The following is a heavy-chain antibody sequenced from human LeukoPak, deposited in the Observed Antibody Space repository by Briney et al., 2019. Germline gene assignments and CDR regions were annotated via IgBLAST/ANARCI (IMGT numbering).Heavy chain of an antibody. D-gene: IGHD6-13*01. CDR1: GGTFSSYA. J-gene: IGHJ6*03. CDR2: IIPIFGTA. Sequence: SVKVSCKASGGTFSSYAISWVRQAPGQGLEWVGGIIPIFGTANYAQKFQGRVTITTDESTSTAYMELSSLRSEDTAVYYCARGVTKQPTYYYYMDVWGKGTTVTVSS. V-gene: IGHV1-69*05. CDR3: ARGVTKQPTYYYYMDV.